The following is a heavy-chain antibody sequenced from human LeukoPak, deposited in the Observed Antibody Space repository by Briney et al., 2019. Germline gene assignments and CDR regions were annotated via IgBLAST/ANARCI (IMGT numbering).Heavy chain of an antibody. D-gene: IGHD2-8*01. V-gene: IGHV3-23*01. CDR2: ISGSGGST. CDR3: AKDGGVGYCTNGVCYVDY. Sequence: GGSLRLSCAASGFTFSSYAMSWVRKAPGKGLEWVSAISGSGGSTYYADSVKGRFTISRDNSKNTLYLQMNSLRAEDTAVYYCAKDGGVGYCTNGVCYVDYWGQGTLVTVSS. CDR1: GFTFSSYA. J-gene: IGHJ4*02.